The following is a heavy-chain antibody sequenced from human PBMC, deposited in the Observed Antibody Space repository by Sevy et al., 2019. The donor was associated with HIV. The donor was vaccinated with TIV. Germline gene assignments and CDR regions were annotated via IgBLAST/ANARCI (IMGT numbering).Heavy chain of an antibody. CDR2: IYYTGKT. CDR3: GGPTAETNTPGWFDP. Sequence: SETLSLTCTVSGASIDSSSYYWGWIRQPPGKGLEWIGTIYYTGKTYYVPSLKSRVTISADMSNNQFSLRLGSVTAAETGVNYWGGPTAETNTPGWFDPWGQGNPVNLSS. V-gene: IGHV4-39*01. J-gene: IGHJ5*02. D-gene: IGHD2-2*02. CDR1: GASIDSSSYY.